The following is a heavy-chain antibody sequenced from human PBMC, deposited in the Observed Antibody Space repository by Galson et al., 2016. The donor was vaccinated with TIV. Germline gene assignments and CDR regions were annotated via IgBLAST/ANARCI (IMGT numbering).Heavy chain of an antibody. CDR3: VKDRGYAENRGAFDY. CDR2: MRHDGSER. CDR1: TFTFRSYG. J-gene: IGHJ4*02. D-gene: IGHD2-8*01. V-gene: IGHV3-30*02. Sequence: SLRLSCAVSTFTFRSYGMHWVRQAPGKGLEWVAFMRHDGSERFHPDSVKGRFTISRDNSKSTLDLQMNSLRAEDTAVYYCVKDRGYAENRGAFDYWGQGILVTVSS.